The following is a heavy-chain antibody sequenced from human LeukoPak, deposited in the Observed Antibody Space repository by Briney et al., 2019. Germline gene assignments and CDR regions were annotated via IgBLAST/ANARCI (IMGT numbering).Heavy chain of an antibody. CDR1: GFTVSSNY. CDR3: ARDGGSGYSNWYFDL. Sequence: PGGSLRLSCAASGFTVSSNYMSWVRQAPGEGPVWFSLIYSGGNTYYADTVKDRYPLPRHNPKNTLYLQMNSLRAGDTAVYYCARDGGSGYSNWYFDLWGRGTLVTVSS. D-gene: IGHD3-22*01. J-gene: IGHJ2*01. V-gene: IGHV3-53*01. CDR2: IYSGGNT.